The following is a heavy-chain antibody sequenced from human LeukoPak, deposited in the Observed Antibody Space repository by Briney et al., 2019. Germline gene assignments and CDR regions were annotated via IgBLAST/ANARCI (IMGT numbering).Heavy chain of an antibody. CDR1: GYTFTSYG. D-gene: IGHD2-2*01. V-gene: IGHV1-18*04. J-gene: IGHJ4*02. Sequence: ASATVSCKASGYTFTSYGISWVRQAPGQGLEWMGWISAYNGNTNYAQKLQGRVTMTTDTSTSPAYMELRSLRSDDTAVCYCARAGCSSTRCSAFDYWGQGTLVTVSS. CDR2: ISAYNGNT. CDR3: ARAGCSSTRCSAFDY.